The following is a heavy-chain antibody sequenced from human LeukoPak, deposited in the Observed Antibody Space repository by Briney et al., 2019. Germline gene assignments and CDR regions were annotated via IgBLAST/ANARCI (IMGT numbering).Heavy chain of an antibody. J-gene: IGHJ4*02. CDR3: ARDFWGAYRVDYFDY. Sequence: RGTLRLSCAASGFTFSNYWMSWVCPAPGEGLEWVANIKQDGSETYYVDSVRVRFTISRDNAKKSLYLQMNSLRAEDTAVYYCARDFWGAYRVDYFDYWGQGTLVTVSS. CDR2: IKQDGSET. CDR1: GFTFSNYW. D-gene: IGHD3-3*01. V-gene: IGHV3-7*01.